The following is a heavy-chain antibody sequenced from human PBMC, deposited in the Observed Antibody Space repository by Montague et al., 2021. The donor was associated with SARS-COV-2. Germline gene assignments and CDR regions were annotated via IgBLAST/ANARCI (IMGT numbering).Heavy chain of an antibody. V-gene: IGHV4-59*01. CDR2: VYYSGST. CDR1: GGSISSYY. CDR3: ARVFPRWLQFDPYFDY. Sequence: LRLSCAVSGGSISSYYWSWIRQPPGKGLEWIGYVYYSGSTNYNPSLKSRVTISVDTSKNQFSLKLSSVTAADTAVYYCARVFPRWLQFDPYFDYWGQGTLVTVSS. J-gene: IGHJ4*02. D-gene: IGHD5-24*01.